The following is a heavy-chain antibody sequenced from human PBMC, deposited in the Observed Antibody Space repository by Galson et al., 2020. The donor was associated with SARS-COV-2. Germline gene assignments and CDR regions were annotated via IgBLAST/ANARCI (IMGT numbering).Heavy chain of an antibody. CDR3: ARGFFGVVGEAWLDC. V-gene: IGHV4-39*01. J-gene: IGHJ4*02. D-gene: IGHD3-3*01. CDR2: IYYSGST. CDR1: GGSISSSSYY. Sequence: SETLSLTCTVSGGSISSSSYYWGWIRQHPGKRLEWIGRIYYSGSTYYNPSLKSRVTISVDTSKNQFSLKLSSVTAADTAVYYCARGFFGVVGEAWLDCWGQGTLVTVSS.